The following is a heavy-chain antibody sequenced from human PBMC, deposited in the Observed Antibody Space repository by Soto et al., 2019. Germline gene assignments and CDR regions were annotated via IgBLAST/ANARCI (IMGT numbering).Heavy chain of an antibody. Sequence: EVQLVESGGGLVKPGGSLRLSCAASGFTFSSYSMNWVRQAPGKGLEWVSSISSSSSYIYYADSVKGRFTISRDNAKNSLYLQMNSLRAEDTAVYYCARYRQWLLLGYYYYGMDVWGQGTTVTVSS. CDR3: ARYRQWLLLGYYYYGMDV. J-gene: IGHJ6*02. D-gene: IGHD6-19*01. CDR2: ISSSSSYI. V-gene: IGHV3-21*01. CDR1: GFTFSSYS.